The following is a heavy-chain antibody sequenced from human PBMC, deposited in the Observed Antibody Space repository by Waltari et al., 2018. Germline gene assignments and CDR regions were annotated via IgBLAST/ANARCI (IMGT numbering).Heavy chain of an antibody. CDR2: INAGNGNT. V-gene: IGHV1-3*01. D-gene: IGHD1-26*01. Sequence: QVQLVQSGAEVKKPGASVKVSCKASGYTFTSYAMHWVRQAPGQRLEWMGWINAGNGNTKYSQKFQGRVTITRDTSASTAYMELSSLRSEDTAVYYCAKDRVRSGSCFDYWGQGTLVTVSS. CDR1: GYTFTSYA. J-gene: IGHJ4*02. CDR3: AKDRVRSGSCFDY.